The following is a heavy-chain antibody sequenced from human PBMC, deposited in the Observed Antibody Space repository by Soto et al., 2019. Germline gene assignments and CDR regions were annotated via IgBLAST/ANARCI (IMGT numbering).Heavy chain of an antibody. CDR1: EFSFGDYW. CDR3: AKLGSGYYTGLYFDY. CDR2: MKKDGSEK. V-gene: IGHV3-7*03. D-gene: IGHD3-3*01. J-gene: IGHJ4*02. Sequence: GRSLRLFCAASEFSFGDYWMSWVRQAPGKGLEWVAHMKKDGSEKYYVDSVKGRFSVSRDNSKNSLYLQMDSLRAEDTAVYYCAKLGSGYYTGLYFDYWGQGTLVTVSS.